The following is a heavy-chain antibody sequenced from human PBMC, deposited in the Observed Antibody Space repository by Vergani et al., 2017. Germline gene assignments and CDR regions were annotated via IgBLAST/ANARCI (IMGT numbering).Heavy chain of an antibody. CDR3: AAGGDRWFDP. Sequence: QVQLVQSGAEVKKPGASVKVSCKASGYTFTSYAMHWVRQAPGQRLEWSGWINAGNGNKKYSQKFQGRVTITRETSASTAYMELSSLRSEDTAVYYCAAGGDRWFDPWGQGTLVTVSS. CDR2: INAGNGNK. V-gene: IGHV1-3*01. D-gene: IGHD3-16*01. CDR1: GYTFTSYA. J-gene: IGHJ5*02.